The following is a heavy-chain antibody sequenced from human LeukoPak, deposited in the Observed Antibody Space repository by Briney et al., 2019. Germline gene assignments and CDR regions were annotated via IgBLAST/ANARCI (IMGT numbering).Heavy chain of an antibody. CDR1: GGSVSNNNW. V-gene: IGHV4-4*02. CDR2: IYHSGDT. CDR3: ARQALRYFDWLLTDNWFDP. D-gene: IGHD3-9*01. J-gene: IGHJ5*02. Sequence: MSSETLSLTCALSGGSVSNNNWWSWIRQPPGKGLEWIGEIYHSGDTNYNPSLKSRLTMSLDKAKNQFSLKLSSVTAADTAVYYCARQALRYFDWLLTDNWFDPWGQGTLVTVSS.